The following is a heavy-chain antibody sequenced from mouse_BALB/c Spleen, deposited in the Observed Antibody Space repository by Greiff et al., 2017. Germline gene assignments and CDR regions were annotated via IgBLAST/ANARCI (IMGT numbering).Heavy chain of an antibody. CDR1: GYTFTSYW. D-gene: IGHD2-14*01. V-gene: IGHV1-87*01. J-gene: IGHJ4*01. CDR3: AGGVLEDYAMDY. CDR2: IYPGDGDT. Sequence: VKLVESGAELARPGASVKLSCKASGYTFTSYWMQWVKQRPGQGLEWIGAIYPGDGDTRYTQKFKGKATLTADKSSSTAYMQLSSLASEDSAVYYCAGGVLEDYAMDYWGQGTSVTVSS.